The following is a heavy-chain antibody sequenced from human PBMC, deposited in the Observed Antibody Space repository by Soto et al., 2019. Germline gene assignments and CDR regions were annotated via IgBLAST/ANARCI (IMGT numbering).Heavy chain of an antibody. J-gene: IGHJ4*02. CDR2: ITGSGGNT. V-gene: IGHV3-23*01. D-gene: IGHD7-27*01. CDR1: GFTFSSYA. Sequence: GGSLRLSCAASGFTFSSYAMRWVRQAPGKGLEWVSGITGSGGNTYYADSVKGRFTISRDNSKNTLYLQMNNLRVEDTAVYYCARDVTRVDYWGQGTLVTVSS. CDR3: ARDVTRVDY.